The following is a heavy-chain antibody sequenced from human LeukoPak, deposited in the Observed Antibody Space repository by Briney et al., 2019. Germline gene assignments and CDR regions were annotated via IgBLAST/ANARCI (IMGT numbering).Heavy chain of an antibody. D-gene: IGHD6-13*01. V-gene: IGHV3-20*04. Sequence: GGSLRLSCAASGFSFDDYGMNWVRQAPGKGLEWVSDINWNGGNTVYADSVKGRFTISRDNAKNSLYLQMNRLRAEDTAFYYCARGEAAAGNGIDYWGQGTLVTVSS. CDR3: ARGEAAAGNGIDY. CDR2: INWNGGNT. J-gene: IGHJ4*02. CDR1: GFSFDDYG.